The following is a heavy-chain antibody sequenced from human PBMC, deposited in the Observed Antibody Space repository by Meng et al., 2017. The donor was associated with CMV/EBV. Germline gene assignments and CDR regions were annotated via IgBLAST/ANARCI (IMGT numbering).Heavy chain of an antibody. CDR2: IYYSGST. CDR3: ARDYGDLRQDY. Sequence: QRRVQESGPGLGKPSEPLPLTCTVSGGSISSSSYYWGWIRQPPGKGLEWIASIYYSGSTYYNPSLKSRVTISVDTSKNQFSLKLSSVTAADTAVYYCARDYGDLRQDYWGQGTLVTVSS. V-gene: IGHV4-39*07. J-gene: IGHJ4*02. CDR1: GGSISSSSYY. D-gene: IGHD4-17*01.